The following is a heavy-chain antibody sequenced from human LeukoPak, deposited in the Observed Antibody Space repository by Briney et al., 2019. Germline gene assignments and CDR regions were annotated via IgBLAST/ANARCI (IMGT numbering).Heavy chain of an antibody. D-gene: IGHD6-19*01. CDR1: GFTVSSNY. V-gene: IGHV3-66*01. Sequence: GGSLRLSCAASGFTVSSNYMSWVRQAPGKGLEWVSVIYSGGGTYYADSVMGRFTISRDNSKNTLYLQINSLRAEDTAVYYCARDLGSGFLQFDYWGQGTLVTVSS. J-gene: IGHJ4*02. CDR2: IYSGGGT. CDR3: ARDLGSGFLQFDY.